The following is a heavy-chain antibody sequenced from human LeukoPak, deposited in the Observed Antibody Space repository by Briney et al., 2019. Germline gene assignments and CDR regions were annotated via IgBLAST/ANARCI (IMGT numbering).Heavy chain of an antibody. CDR3: ARGGRGWTMLPGPPINWFDP. CDR2: INHSGST. CDR1: GGSFSGYY. J-gene: IGHJ5*02. D-gene: IGHD3-10*02. Sequence: SETLSLTCAVYGGSFSGYYWSWIRQPPGKGLEWIGEINHSGSTNYNPSLKSRVTISVDTSKNQFSLKLSSVTAADTAVYYCARGGRGWTMLPGPPINWFDPWGQGTLVTVSS. V-gene: IGHV4-34*01.